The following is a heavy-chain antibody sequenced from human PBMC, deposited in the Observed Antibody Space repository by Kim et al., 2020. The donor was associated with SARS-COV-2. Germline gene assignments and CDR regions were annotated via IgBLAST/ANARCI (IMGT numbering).Heavy chain of an antibody. Sequence: GGSLRLSCAASGFTVSSNYMSWVRQAPGKGLEWVSVIYSGGSTYYADSVKGRFTISRDNSKNTLYLQMNSLRAEDTAVYYCARVEAAAGETGSGYYYYYGMDVWGQGTTVTVSS. CDR2: IYSGGST. CDR1: GFTVSSNY. CDR3: ARVEAAAGETGSGYYYYYGMDV. D-gene: IGHD6-13*01. J-gene: IGHJ6*02. V-gene: IGHV3-53*01.